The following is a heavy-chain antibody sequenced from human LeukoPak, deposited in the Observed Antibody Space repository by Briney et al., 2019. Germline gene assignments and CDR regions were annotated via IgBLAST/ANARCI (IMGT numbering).Heavy chain of an antibody. J-gene: IGHJ3*02. Sequence: PSETLSLTCTVSGGSISSGIYYWSWIRQPAGKGLEWIGRIYTSGSTNYNPSLKSRVTISVDTSKNQFPLKLSSVTAADTAVYYCARTAKPEYQLLYGTRDAFDIWGQGTMVTVSS. CDR3: ARTAKPEYQLLYGTRDAFDI. CDR1: GGSISSGIYY. D-gene: IGHD2-2*02. V-gene: IGHV4-61*02. CDR2: IYTSGST.